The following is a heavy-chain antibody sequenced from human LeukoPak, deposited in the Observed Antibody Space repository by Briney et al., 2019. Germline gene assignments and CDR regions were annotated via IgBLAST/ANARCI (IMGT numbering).Heavy chain of an antibody. Sequence: GGSLRLSCAASGFTFSTYAMSWVRQAPGKGLVWVSAISDSGGSTFYADSVKGRFTISRDNSKSTLYLQMSSLRAEDTAVYYCAKAGGLSSSWSQSDYWGQGTLVTVSS. V-gene: IGHV3-23*01. D-gene: IGHD6-13*01. CDR3: AKAGGLSSSWSQSDY. CDR2: ISDSGGST. J-gene: IGHJ4*02. CDR1: GFTFSTYA.